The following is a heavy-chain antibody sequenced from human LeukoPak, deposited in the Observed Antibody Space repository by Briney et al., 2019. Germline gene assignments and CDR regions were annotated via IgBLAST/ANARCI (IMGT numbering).Heavy chain of an antibody. CDR1: GGSISSSSYY. J-gene: IGHJ3*02. Sequence: SETLSLTCTFSGGSISSSSYYWVWIRQPPGKGLEWIGNIFYCGTTYYNPSLKSRVIISVDMSKNQFSLRLSSASAADTAVYYCARRANSGTYYGAFDMWGQGTMVTVSS. CDR3: ARRANSGTYYGAFDM. D-gene: IGHD1-26*01. CDR2: IFYCGTT. V-gene: IGHV4-39*01.